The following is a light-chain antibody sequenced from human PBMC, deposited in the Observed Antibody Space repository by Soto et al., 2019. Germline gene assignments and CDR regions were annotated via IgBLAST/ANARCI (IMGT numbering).Light chain of an antibody. CDR2: GAS. CDR1: QSVSSN. J-gene: IGKJ1*01. V-gene: IGKV3-15*01. CDR3: QQYNKSPRT. Sequence: EILMPQFPATVSVSPGERATLSCRASQSVSSNLAWYQQKPGQAPSLLFYGASTRATGIPARFSGSGSGTEFTLTIGSLQSDDFAVDYCQQYNKSPRTFLQGTK.